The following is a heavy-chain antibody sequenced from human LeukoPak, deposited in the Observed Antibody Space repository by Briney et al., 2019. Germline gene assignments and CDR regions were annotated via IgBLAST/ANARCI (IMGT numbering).Heavy chain of an antibody. CDR3: ANYIRGYRYGYFGY. Sequence: ASVKVSCKASGGTFSSYAISWVRQAPGQGLEWMGGIIPIFGTANYAQKFQGRVTITADESTSTAYMELSSLRSEDTAVYYCANYIRGYRYGYFGYWGQGTLVTVSS. V-gene: IGHV1-69*13. J-gene: IGHJ4*02. CDR2: IIPIFGTA. D-gene: IGHD5-18*01. CDR1: GGTFSSYA.